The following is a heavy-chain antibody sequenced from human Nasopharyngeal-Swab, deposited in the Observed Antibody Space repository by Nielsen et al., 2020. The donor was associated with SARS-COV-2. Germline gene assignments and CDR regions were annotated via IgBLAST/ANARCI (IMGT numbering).Heavy chain of an antibody. CDR3: ARRGRCSGSSCDMDV. CDR1: GYTFNNYY. CDR2: INPGSGGT. Sequence: SVKVSCQPSGYTFNNYYVHWVRQAPGQGLEWMGMINPGSGGTTYAQKFQGRVTMNRDTYTSTVFMHLSSLRSEDTAVYYCARRGRCSGSSCDMDVWGQGTTVTVSS. D-gene: IGHD2-2*01. J-gene: IGHJ6*02. V-gene: IGHV1-46*02.